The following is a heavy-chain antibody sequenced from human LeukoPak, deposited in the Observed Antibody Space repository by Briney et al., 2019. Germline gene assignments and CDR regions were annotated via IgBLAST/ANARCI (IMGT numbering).Heavy chain of an antibody. D-gene: IGHD4-23*01. CDR1: GFTFSDYY. Sequence: GGSLRLSCAASGFTFSDYYMSWIRLAPGKGLEWVAYISSSGDIIYYADFVRGRFTISRDNAKNSLHLQINSLRAEDTAVYYCARDDFGGKFDYWGQGILVTVSS. J-gene: IGHJ4*02. V-gene: IGHV3-11*01. CDR3: ARDDFGGKFDY. CDR2: ISSSGDII.